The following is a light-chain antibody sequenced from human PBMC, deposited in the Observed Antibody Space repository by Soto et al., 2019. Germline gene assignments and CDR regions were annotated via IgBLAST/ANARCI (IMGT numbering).Light chain of an antibody. J-gene: IGKJ1*01. CDR3: QQYKDWRT. CDR2: GAS. Sequence: IVRTHSPATLSVSPGERATLSCRASQTIEHKLAWYQQRPGQAPILLIYGASIRATGIPARFSGIGSGTEFNLTLSGLQSEDFGVYYCQQYKDWRTFGQGTNVDI. V-gene: IGKV3-15*01. CDR1: QTIEHK.